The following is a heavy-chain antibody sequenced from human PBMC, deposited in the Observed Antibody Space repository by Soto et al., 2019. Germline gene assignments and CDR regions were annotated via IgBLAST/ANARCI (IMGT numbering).Heavy chain of an antibody. D-gene: IGHD6-19*01. V-gene: IGHV3-11*01. CDR2: ISSTGRTI. CDR3: ARSYSSGWEFDY. CDR1: GFTFSNYY. Sequence: GGSLRLSCGASGFTFSNYYMSWIRQAPGKGLEWVSYISSTGRTIYYADSVKGRFTVSRDNAQNSLSLKLNSLRVGDTAVYYCARSYSSGWEFDYWGQGTQVTVSS. J-gene: IGHJ4*02.